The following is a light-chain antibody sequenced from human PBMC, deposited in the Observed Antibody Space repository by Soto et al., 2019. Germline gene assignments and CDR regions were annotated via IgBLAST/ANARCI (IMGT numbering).Light chain of an antibody. CDR2: DSS. CDR1: QSITGY. Sequence: EIVLTQSPGTPSLSPGERATLSCRASQSITGYLAWYQQKPGQAPRLLFYDSSNRAAGIPARFRGSGSGTDFTLTIGRLEPEDFAVYYCQQRGDWPPITFGQGTRLEIK. CDR3: QQRGDWPPIT. J-gene: IGKJ5*01. V-gene: IGKV3-11*01.